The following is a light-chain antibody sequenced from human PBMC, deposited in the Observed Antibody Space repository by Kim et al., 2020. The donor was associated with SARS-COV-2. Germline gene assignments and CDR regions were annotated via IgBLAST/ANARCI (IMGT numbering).Light chain of an antibody. J-gene: IGLJ2*01. V-gene: IGLV3-1*01. CDR1: KLEDRY. CDR3: QAWDSNTAV. CDR2: QDD. Sequence: GSPGQTATISCSGDKLEDRYVCWFQQKAGQSPVLVISQDDRRPSGIPERFSGSNSGNTATLTISGTQTTDEADYFCQAWDSNTAVFGGGTQLTVL.